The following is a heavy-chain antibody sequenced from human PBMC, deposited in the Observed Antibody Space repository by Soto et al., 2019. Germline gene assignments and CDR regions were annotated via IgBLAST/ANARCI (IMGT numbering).Heavy chain of an antibody. D-gene: IGHD5-18*01. V-gene: IGHV3-7*03. J-gene: IGHJ6*02. CDR3: ARHGLLDTAMVGHYYYYGMDV. CDR1: GFTFSSYW. CDR2: IKQDGSEK. Sequence: GGSLRLSCAASGFTFSSYWMSWVRQAPGKGLEWVANIKQDGSEKYYVDSVKGRFTISRDNAKNSLYLQMNSMRAEDTAVYYCARHGLLDTAMVGHYYYYGMDVWGQGTTVTVSS.